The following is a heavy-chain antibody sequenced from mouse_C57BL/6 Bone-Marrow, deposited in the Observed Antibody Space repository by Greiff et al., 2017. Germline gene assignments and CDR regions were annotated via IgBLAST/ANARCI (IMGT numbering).Heavy chain of an antibody. CDR1: GFNIKDYY. CDR2: IDPEDGDT. Sequence: VQLQQSGAELVRPGASVKLSCTASGFNIKDYYMHWVKQRPEQGLEWIGRIDPEDGDTEYAPKFQGKATMTADPSSNTAYLQLSRLTSEDTAVYYCTSTVVDPYYLDYWGQGTTLTVSS. D-gene: IGHD1-1*01. CDR3: TSTVVDPYYLDY. J-gene: IGHJ2*01. V-gene: IGHV14-1*01.